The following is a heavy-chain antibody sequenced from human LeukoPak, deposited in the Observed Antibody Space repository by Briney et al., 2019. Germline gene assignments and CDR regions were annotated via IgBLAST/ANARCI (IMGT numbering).Heavy chain of an antibody. J-gene: IGHJ4*02. CDR1: GFTFSSYG. D-gene: IGHD3-3*01. V-gene: IGHV3-30*18. CDR3: AKDNAYYDFWSGYYQVYYFDY. CDR2: ISYDGSNK. Sequence: GGSLRLSCAASGFTFSSYGMHWVRQAPGKGLEWVAVISYDGSNKYYADSVKGRFTISRDNSKNTLYLQMNSLRAEDTAVYYCAKDNAYYDFWSGYYQVYYFDYWGQGTLVTVSS.